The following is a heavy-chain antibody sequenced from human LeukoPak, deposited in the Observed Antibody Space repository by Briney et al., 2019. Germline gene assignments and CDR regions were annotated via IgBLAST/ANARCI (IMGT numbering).Heavy chain of an antibody. CDR3: ARHTYYDTHGFHLGWSDP. D-gene: IGHD3-22*01. Sequence: PSETLSLTCTVSGGSISPYYWSWIRQPPGKALEWIGSVYYTGSTEYDPSLNSRLTISVDTSKNQFALMLTSVTAADTAVYYCARHTYYDTHGFHLGWSDPWGQGSLVTASS. CDR1: GGSISPYY. V-gene: IGHV4-59*08. J-gene: IGHJ5*02. CDR2: VYYTGST.